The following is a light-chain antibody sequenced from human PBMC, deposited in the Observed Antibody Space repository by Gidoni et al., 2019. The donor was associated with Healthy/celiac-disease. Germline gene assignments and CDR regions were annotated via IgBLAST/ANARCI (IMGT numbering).Light chain of an antibody. CDR1: SSDVGSYNR. V-gene: IGLV2-23*02. CDR2: EVI. J-gene: IGLJ1*01. CDR3: CSYAGSSYV. Sequence: QSALTHPASVSGSPGPSTTIFCTGTSSDVGSYNRVSWYQQNPGKAPKLMIYEVIKRPSGVSNRFSGSKSGYTASLTISRLQAEDEADYYCCSYAGSSYVFGTGTKVTVL.